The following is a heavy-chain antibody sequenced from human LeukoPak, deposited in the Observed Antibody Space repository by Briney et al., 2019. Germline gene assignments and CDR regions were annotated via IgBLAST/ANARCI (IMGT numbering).Heavy chain of an antibody. CDR1: GGTFNNSA. V-gene: IGHV1-69*05. J-gene: IGHJ5*02. D-gene: IGHD4-17*01. CDR2: IMPLFGTA. Sequence: AVKVSCKTSGGTFNNSAISWVRQAPGQGLEWLGGIMPLFGTAGYAQKFQGRVTITKDESTRTVYLELTSLTSDDTAVYYCARDVHGDYGSGWFDPWGQGTLVSVSS. CDR3: ARDVHGDYGSGWFDP.